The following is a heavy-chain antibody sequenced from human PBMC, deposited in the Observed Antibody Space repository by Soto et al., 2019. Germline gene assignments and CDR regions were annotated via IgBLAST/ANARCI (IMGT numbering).Heavy chain of an antibody. V-gene: IGHV4-59*08. J-gene: IGHJ4*02. CDR3: ARLSAGYSSSSISDY. D-gene: IGHD6-6*01. CDR2: IHYTGST. CDR1: GASINNYY. Sequence: SETLSLTCTVSGASINNYYWSWIRQPPGKGLEWIGHIHYTGSTNYAPSLKSRVTISLDTSKNQFSLNLSSVTAADTAVYYCARLSAGYSSSSISDYWGQGTLVTVSS.